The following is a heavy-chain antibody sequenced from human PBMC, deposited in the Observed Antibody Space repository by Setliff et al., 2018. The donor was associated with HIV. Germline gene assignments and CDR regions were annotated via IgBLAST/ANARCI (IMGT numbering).Heavy chain of an antibody. CDR3: ARSQWEVPILSWFDP. CDR2: IRHNGRNQ. Sequence: GGSLRLSCAASGFSFSSYAMHWVRQAPGKGLEWVAFIRHNGRNQYYAESVKGRFTVSRDNSKNTLFLQMDSLNHEDTALYFCARSQWEVPILSWFDPWGQGTSVTVSS. J-gene: IGHJ5*02. D-gene: IGHD1-26*01. V-gene: IGHV3-30*02. CDR1: GFSFSSYA.